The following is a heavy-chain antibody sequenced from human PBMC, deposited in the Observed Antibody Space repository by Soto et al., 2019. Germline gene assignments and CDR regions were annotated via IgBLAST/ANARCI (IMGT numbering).Heavy chain of an antibody. CDR2: ISATGGST. CDR1: GFTFNNYA. CDR3: AKDRLAGNFDY. J-gene: IGHJ4*02. Sequence: EVQVLDSGGGLVQTGGSLRLSCAASGFTFNNYAMNWVRQAPGKGLEWVATISATGGSTYYADSVKGRFTISRDNSKNTLYLQMNGLRVEDTAVYSCAKDRLAGNFDYWGQGTQVTVSS. V-gene: IGHV3-23*01.